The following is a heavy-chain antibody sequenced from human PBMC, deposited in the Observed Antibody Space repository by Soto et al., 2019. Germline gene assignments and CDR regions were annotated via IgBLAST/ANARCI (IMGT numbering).Heavy chain of an antibody. J-gene: IGHJ4*02. V-gene: IGHV1-24*01. CDR2: FDPEDGET. Sequence: ASVKVSCKVSGYTLTELSMHWVRQAPGKGLEWMGGFDPEDGETIYAQKFQGRVTMTEDTSTDTACMELSSLRSEDTAVYYCATSYHWNYRGLFDYWGQGTLVTVSS. CDR3: ATSYHWNYRGLFDY. D-gene: IGHD1-7*01. CDR1: GYTLTELS.